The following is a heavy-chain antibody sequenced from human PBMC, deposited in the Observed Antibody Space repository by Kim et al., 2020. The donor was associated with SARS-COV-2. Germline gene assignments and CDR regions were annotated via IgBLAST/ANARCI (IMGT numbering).Heavy chain of an antibody. Sequence: GGSLRLSCAASGFTFSSYGMHWVRQAPGKGLEWVAVIWYDGSNKYYADSVKGRFTISRDNSKKTLYLQMNSLRAEDTAVYYCARDLLVGATSYGMDVWGQGTTVTVSS. J-gene: IGHJ6*02. CDR1: GFTFSSYG. CDR3: ARDLLVGATSYGMDV. CDR2: IWYDGSNK. V-gene: IGHV3-33*01. D-gene: IGHD1-26*01.